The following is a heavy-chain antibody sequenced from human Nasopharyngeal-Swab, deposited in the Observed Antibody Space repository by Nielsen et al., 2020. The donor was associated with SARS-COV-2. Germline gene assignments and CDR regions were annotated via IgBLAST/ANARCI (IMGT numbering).Heavy chain of an antibody. CDR2: NYHSGST. J-gene: IGHJ4*02. CDR1: GYSISSGYY. CDR3: ARVYCGGDCYSLGERYYFDY. Sequence: SETLSLPCTLSGYSISSGYYWGWIRQPPGQGLGWIGSNYHSGSTYYNTSLKSRVTISVDTSKNQFSLKLSSVTAADTAVYYCARVYCGGDCYSLGERYYFDYWGQGTLVTVSS. D-gene: IGHD2-21*02. V-gene: IGHV4-38-2*02.